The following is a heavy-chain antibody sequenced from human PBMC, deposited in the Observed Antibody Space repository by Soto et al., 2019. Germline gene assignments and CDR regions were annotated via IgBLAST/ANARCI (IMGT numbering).Heavy chain of an antibody. V-gene: IGHV4-30-2*01. CDR1: GGNISGVGYS. CDR3: AREQYRFGMDV. J-gene: IGHJ6*02. CDR2: IYHSGST. D-gene: IGHD6-6*01. Sequence: SPTLPLTEAGCGGNISGVGYSWSCIRQPPGKGLEWIGYIYHSGSTYYNPSLKSRVTISVDRSKNQFSLKLSSVTAADTAVYYCAREQYRFGMDVWGQGTTVTVSS.